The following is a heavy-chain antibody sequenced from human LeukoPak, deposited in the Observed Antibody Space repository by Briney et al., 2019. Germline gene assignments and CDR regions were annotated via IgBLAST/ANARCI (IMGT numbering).Heavy chain of an antibody. CDR1: GFTFSSYA. J-gene: IGHJ4*02. Sequence: AGGSLRLSCAASGFTFSSYAMSWVRQAPGKGLEWVSAISGSGGSTYYADSVKGRFTISRDNSKNTLYLQMNSLRAEDTAVYYCAKDGGVWFGESNDYWGQGTLVTVSS. CDR3: AKDGGVWFGESNDY. D-gene: IGHD3-10*01. V-gene: IGHV3-23*01. CDR2: ISGSGGST.